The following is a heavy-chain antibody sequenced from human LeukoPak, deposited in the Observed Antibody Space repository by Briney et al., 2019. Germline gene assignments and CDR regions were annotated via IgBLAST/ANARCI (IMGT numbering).Heavy chain of an antibody. D-gene: IGHD3-9*01. CDR1: GGSISSSNW. CDR2: IYHSGST. CDR3: ARLFYDILTYFDY. Sequence: PSETLSLTCAVSGGSISSSNWWSWVRQPPGKGLEWIGEIYHSGSTNYNPSLKSRVTISVDKSKNQPSLKLSSVTAADTAVYYCARLFYDILTYFDYWGQGTLVTVSS. V-gene: IGHV4-4*02. J-gene: IGHJ4*02.